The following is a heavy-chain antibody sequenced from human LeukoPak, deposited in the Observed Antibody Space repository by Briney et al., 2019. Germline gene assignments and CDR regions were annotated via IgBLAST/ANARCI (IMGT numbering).Heavy chain of an antibody. CDR1: GFTFSSYW. V-gene: IGHV3-74*01. Sequence: GGSLRLSCAASGFTFSSYWMHWVRQAPGKELVWFSRIISDGGSTSYAVSVKGRFTISRDNSKNTLYLQMNSLGAEDTVFFFKQKTAYEILTGYHPNDYWGQGTLVTVSS. CDR3: QKTAYEILTGYHPNDY. D-gene: IGHD3-9*01. J-gene: IGHJ4*02. CDR2: IISDGGST.